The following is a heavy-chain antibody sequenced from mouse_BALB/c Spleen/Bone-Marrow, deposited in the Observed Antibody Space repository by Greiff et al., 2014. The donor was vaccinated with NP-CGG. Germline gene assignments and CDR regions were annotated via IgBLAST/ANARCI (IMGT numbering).Heavy chain of an antibody. J-gene: IGHJ3*01. CDR3: AREGSTMITTEAWFAY. V-gene: IGHV1-14*01. CDR1: GYTFTSYV. Sequence: VQLQQSGPELVKPGASVKMSCKASGYTFTSYVMHWVKQKPGQGLEWIGYINPYNDGTKYNEKLKGKATLTSDKSSSTAYMELSSLTSEDSAVYYCAREGSTMITTEAWFAYWGQGTLVTVSA. D-gene: IGHD2-4*01. CDR2: INPYNDGT.